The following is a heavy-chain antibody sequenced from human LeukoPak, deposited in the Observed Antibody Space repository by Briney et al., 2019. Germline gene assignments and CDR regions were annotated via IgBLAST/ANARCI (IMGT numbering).Heavy chain of an antibody. D-gene: IGHD2-2*03. Sequence: PGGSLRLSCAASGFTFSSYAMSWVRQAPGKGLEWLSAISGSGGSTYYADSVKGRFTISRDNSKNTLYLQMNSLRAEDTAVYYCAKDGYCSSTSCPPGDAFDIWGQGTMVTVSS. CDR2: ISGSGGST. CDR1: GFTFSSYA. CDR3: AKDGYCSSTSCPPGDAFDI. V-gene: IGHV3-23*01. J-gene: IGHJ3*02.